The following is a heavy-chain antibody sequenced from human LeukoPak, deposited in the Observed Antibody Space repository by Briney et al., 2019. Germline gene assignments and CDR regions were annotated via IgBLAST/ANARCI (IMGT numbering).Heavy chain of an antibody. CDR2: IIPIFGTA. V-gene: IGHV1-69*13. D-gene: IGHD1-26*01. CDR3: ARDLGVGATSFGY. Sequence: SVKVSCKASGGTFSSYTISWVRQAPGQGLEWMGGIIPIFGTANYAQKVQGRVTITADESTSTAYMELSSLRSEDTAVYYCARDLGVGATSFGYWGQGTLVTVSS. CDR1: GGTFSSYT. J-gene: IGHJ4*02.